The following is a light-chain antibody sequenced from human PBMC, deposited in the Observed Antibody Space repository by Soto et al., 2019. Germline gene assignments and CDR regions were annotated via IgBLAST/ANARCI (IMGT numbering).Light chain of an antibody. J-gene: IGKJ1*01. CDR3: QQYNEYSKT. V-gene: IGKV1-17*01. CDR1: QGIRND. Sequence: DIQMTQSPSSLSASVGDRVTITCRASQGIRNDLGWYQQKPGKAPKRLIYAASSLESGVPSRFNGSGSGTEFTLSISSLQPDDFATYYCQQYNEYSKTFGQGTKVDIK. CDR2: AAS.